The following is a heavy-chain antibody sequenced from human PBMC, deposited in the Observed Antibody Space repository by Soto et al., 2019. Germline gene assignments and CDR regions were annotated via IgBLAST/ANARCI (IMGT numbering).Heavy chain of an antibody. V-gene: IGHV1-2*04. J-gene: IGHJ4*02. CDR3: ARAPLSVSTYYFDY. CDR2: INPNSGGT. Sequence: QVQLVQSGAEVKKPGASVKVSCKASGYTFTGYYMHWVRQAPAQGLEWMGWINPNSGGTNYAQKFQGWVTMTRDTSISTAYMELSRLRSDDTAVYYCARAPLSVSTYYFDYWGQGTLVTVSS. D-gene: IGHD1-1*01. CDR1: GYTFTGYY.